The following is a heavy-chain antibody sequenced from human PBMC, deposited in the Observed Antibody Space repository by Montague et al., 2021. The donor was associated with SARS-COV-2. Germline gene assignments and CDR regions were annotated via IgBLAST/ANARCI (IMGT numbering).Heavy chain of an antibody. CDR2: IYYSGST. D-gene: IGHD1-1*01. CDR1: GGSISSSTYY. J-gene: IGHJ6*02. Sequence: SETLSLTCTVSGGSISSSTYYWGWIRQPPGKGLEWIGSIYYSGSTYYNPSLKSRVTISVDTSKNQFSLKLSSVTAADTAVYYRARRVSGTTGDYCYYGMDVWGQGTTVTVSS. V-gene: IGHV4-39*01. CDR3: ARRVSGTTGDYCYYGMDV.